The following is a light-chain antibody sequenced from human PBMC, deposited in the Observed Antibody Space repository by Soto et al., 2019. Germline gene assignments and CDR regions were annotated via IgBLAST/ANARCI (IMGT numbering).Light chain of an antibody. J-gene: IGKJ1*01. V-gene: IGKV3-20*01. Sequence: EIVMTQSPGSLSLSPGERATLSCRAIQSVMSNYLSWYQQKPGQPPRLFIYGASSRANGIPDRFSGSGSGTDLTLTISRLEPEDFAVYYCQQFGASLTWTFGQGTKVDIK. CDR1: QSVMSNY. CDR2: GAS. CDR3: QQFGASLTWT.